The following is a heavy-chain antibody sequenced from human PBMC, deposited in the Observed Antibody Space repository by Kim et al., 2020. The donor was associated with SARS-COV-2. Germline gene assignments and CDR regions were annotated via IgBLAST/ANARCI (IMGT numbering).Heavy chain of an antibody. D-gene: IGHD4-17*01. CDR3: ARGYGGNYNWFDP. J-gene: IGHJ5*02. Sequence: VKVSCKASGYTFTSYTMHWVRQAPGQRLECMGWINAGNGNTKYSQKFQGRVTITRDTSASTAYMELSSLRSEDTAVYYCARGYGGNYNWFDPWGQGTLVTVSS. CDR1: GYTFTSYT. CDR2: INAGNGNT. V-gene: IGHV1-3*01.